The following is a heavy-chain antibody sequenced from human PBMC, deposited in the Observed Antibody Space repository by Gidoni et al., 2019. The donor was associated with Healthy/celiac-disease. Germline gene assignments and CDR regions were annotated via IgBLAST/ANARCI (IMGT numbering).Heavy chain of an antibody. D-gene: IGHD3-10*01. CDR3: AKDPNASGSYSLFDY. V-gene: IGHV3-9*01. CDR2: ISWNSGSI. Sequence: EVQLVESGGGLIQPGRSLRLSCAASGFTFDDYALHWVRQAPGKGLEWVSGISWNSGSIDYADSVKGRFTISRDNAKNSLYLQMNSLRAEDTALYYCAKDPNASGSYSLFDYWGQGTLVTVSS. J-gene: IGHJ4*02. CDR1: GFTFDDYA.